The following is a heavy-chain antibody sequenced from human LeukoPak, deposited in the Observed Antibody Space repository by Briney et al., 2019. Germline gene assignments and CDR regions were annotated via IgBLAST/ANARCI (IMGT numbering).Heavy chain of an antibody. V-gene: IGHV5-51*01. J-gene: IGHJ4*02. CDR1: GYSFTSNW. CDR3: ARQAPLAYFDY. CDR2: IYPDDSDT. Sequence: GESLKISCKGSGYSFTSNWIGWVRQMPGKGLEWMGIIYPDDSDTRYSPSFQGQVTISADKSISTAYLQWSSLKASDTAMYFCARQAPLAYFDYWGQGTLVTVSS.